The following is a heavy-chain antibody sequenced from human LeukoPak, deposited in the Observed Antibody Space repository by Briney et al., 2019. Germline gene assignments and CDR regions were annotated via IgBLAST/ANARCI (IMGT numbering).Heavy chain of an antibody. CDR3: ARSGYKYEADALDI. Sequence: SETLSLTCTVSGGSLGSYYWTWVRQPPGRVLEWDGYIYYSRSTNYNPSLKSRVTISVNQSKNQFSLKLSSVTAADTAVYYCARSGYKYEADALDIWGEGTMVTVSS. J-gene: IGHJ3*02. D-gene: IGHD5-18*01. CDR1: GGSLGSYY. V-gene: IGHV4-59*01. CDR2: IYYSRST.